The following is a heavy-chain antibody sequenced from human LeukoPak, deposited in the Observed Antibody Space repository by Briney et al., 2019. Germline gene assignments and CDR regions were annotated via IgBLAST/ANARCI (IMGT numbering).Heavy chain of an antibody. CDR2: MSYDGFNK. D-gene: IGHD5-18*01. V-gene: IGHV3-30*18. CDR1: GFTFSSYA. J-gene: IGHJ4*02. Sequence: GRSLRLSCAAPGFTFSSYAMHWVRQSLGKGLEWVAVMSYDGFNKYYADSVKGRFTISRDNSKNTLYLQMNSLRAEDTAVYYCAKTKGYSYGYHLDYWGQGTLVTVSS. CDR3: AKTKGYSYGYHLDY.